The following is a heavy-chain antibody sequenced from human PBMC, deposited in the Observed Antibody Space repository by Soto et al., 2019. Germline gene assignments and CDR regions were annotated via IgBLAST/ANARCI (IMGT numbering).Heavy chain of an antibody. D-gene: IGHD4-17*01. CDR2: LLRSGSST. CDR3: AKDAVSGDGVWLLDS. V-gene: IGHV3-23*01. J-gene: IGHJ5*02. Sequence: GGSLRLSCAASGFTFRSYAMSWARQAPGKGLEWVSSLLRSGSSTYYADSVKGRFTISSDISANSLYLQMDSLRAEDTAVYYCAKDAVSGDGVWLLDSWGQGTVVTFS. CDR1: GFTFRSYA.